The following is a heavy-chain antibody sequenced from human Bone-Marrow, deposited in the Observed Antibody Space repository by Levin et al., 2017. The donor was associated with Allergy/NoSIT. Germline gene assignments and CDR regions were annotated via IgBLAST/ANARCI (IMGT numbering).Heavy chain of an antibody. CDR1: GFTFSSYS. V-gene: IGHV3-21*01. CDR2: ITSSSSYI. Sequence: GGSLRLPCAASGFTFSSYSMNWVRQAPGKGLNWVSSITSSSSYIYYADSVKGRFTITRDNAKNSLYLQMNSLRAEDTAVYYCARGLEYSGLPWGQGTLVTVSS. D-gene: IGHD5-12*01. CDR3: ARGLEYSGLP. J-gene: IGHJ5*02.